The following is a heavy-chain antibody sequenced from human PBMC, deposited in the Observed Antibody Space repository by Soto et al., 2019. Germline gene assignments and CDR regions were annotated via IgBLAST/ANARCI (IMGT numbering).Heavy chain of an antibody. V-gene: IGHV4-61*01. CDR1: GGSVSSGSYY. Sequence: SETLSLTCTVSGGSVSSGSYYWSWIRQPPGKGLEWIGYIYYSGSTNYNPSLKSRVTISVDTSKNQFSLKLSSVTAADTAVYYRARALTVVTTWSQGTLVTVSS. CDR2: IYYSGST. CDR3: ARALTVVTT. J-gene: IGHJ4*02. D-gene: IGHD4-4*01.